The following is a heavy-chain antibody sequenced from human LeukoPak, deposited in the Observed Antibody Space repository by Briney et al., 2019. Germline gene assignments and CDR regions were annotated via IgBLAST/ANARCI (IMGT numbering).Heavy chain of an antibody. CDR3: ARAHRYCSSTSCYTWFNP. CDR2: IYYSGST. J-gene: IGHJ5*02. CDR1: GGSISSGGYY. Sequence: SETLSLTCTVSGGSISSGGYYWSWIRQHPGKGLEWIGYIYYSGSTYYNPSLKSRVTISVDTSKNQFSPKLSSVTAADTAVYYCARAHRYCSSTSCYTWFNPWGQGTLVTVSS. V-gene: IGHV4-31*03. D-gene: IGHD2-2*02.